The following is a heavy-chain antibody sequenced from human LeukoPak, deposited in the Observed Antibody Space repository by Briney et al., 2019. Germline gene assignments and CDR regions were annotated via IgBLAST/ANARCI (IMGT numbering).Heavy chain of an antibody. D-gene: IGHD1-26*01. CDR2: ISSSVTTV. V-gene: IGHV3-11*04. CDR1: GFTFRGYY. CDR3: ARDKRKGIVGSTKSYFDY. Sequence: GGSLRLSCAASGFTFRGYYMAWIRQAPGKGLEWVSHISSSVTTVYYADSVRGRFTLSRDNAKNSVSLQMNSLRAEDTAVYYCARDKRKGIVGSTKSYFDYWGQGTLVTVSS. J-gene: IGHJ4*02.